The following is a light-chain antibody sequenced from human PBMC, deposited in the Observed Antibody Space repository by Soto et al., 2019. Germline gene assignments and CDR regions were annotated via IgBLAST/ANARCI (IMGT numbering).Light chain of an antibody. Sequence: IVMTQSPATLSVSPWDRATLYCRASQSVSSSYLAWYQQKPRQAPRLLIYAAASRATGIPDRFSGSGSGTDFTLTISRLEPEDFAVYYCQQDGSSPWTFGQGTKV. CDR1: QSVSSSY. V-gene: IGKV3-20*01. CDR2: AAA. CDR3: QQDGSSPWT. J-gene: IGKJ1*01.